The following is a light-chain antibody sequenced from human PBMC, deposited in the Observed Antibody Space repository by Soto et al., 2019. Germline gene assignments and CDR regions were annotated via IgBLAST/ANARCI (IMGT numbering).Light chain of an antibody. Sequence: IVLTQSPGTLPLSLGERATLSCRASQSVSNNYLAWYQQKPGQAPRLLIYGASNRATGIPDRFSGSGSGTDFTLTISSLQPDDSATYYCQHYSLYSPWTFGQGPKVDIK. J-gene: IGKJ1*01. CDR1: QSVSNNY. V-gene: IGKV3-20*01. CDR2: GAS. CDR3: QHYSLYSPWT.